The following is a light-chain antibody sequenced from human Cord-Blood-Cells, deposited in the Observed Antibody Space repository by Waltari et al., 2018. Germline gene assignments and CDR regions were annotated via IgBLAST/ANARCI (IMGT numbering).Light chain of an antibody. V-gene: IGKV1-33*01. J-gene: IGKJ3*01. CDR3: QHYDNLPFT. CDR1: QDISYY. Sequence: DIQMTQSPSSLSASVGDRVTITCQASQDISYYLNWYQQKPGKAPKLLIYDASNLETGVPSRFSGSGSGTDFTFTISSLNPEDIATYYCQHYDNLPFTFGPGTKVDI. CDR2: DAS.